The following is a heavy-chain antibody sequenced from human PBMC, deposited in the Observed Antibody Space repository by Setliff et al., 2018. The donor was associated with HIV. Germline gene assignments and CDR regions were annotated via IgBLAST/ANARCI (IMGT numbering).Heavy chain of an antibody. CDR1: GYTFTRYY. CDR2: INPSGGSK. Sequence: ASVKVSCKASGYTFTRYYMHWVRQAPGQGLEWMGIINPSGGSKSYSQKFQGRVTMTRDTSTTTVYMELSSLRFEDTAVYYCARVYYGSGWGIRDAFGIWGQGTMVTVSS. V-gene: IGHV1-46*01. CDR3: ARVYYGSGWGIRDAFGI. J-gene: IGHJ3*02. D-gene: IGHD3-10*01.